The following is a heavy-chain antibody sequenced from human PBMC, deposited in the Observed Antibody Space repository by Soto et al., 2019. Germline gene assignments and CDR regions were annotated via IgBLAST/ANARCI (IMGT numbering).Heavy chain of an antibody. CDR2: ISGSGGDT. D-gene: IGHD3-22*01. V-gene: IGHV3-23*01. Sequence: EVQLLESGGGLVQPGGSLRLSCAASGFSFSTYGMGWVRQPPGKGLEWVSGISGSGGDTYYADSVKGRFTISRDNTKNTLYLRMNSLRGEDTAVYYSAQRDTSALIVVTKSGFAVWGQGKVVNVSS. J-gene: IGHJ3*01. CDR1: GFSFSTYG. CDR3: AQRDTSALIVVTKSGFAV.